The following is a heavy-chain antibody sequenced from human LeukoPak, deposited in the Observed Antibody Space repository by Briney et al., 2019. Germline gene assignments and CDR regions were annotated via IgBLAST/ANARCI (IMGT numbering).Heavy chain of an antibody. Sequence: SETLSLTCTVSSGSISNYDWSWIRQPAGKGLEWIGRIYTSGSTNYNPSLKSRVTMSVDTSKKQFSLKLSSVTAADTAVYYCARVSTTLIAVPGTGNDYYMDVWGKGTTVTVSS. CDR2: IYTSGST. V-gene: IGHV4-4*07. CDR1: SGSISNYD. J-gene: IGHJ6*03. D-gene: IGHD6-19*01. CDR3: ARVSTTLIAVPGTGNDYYMDV.